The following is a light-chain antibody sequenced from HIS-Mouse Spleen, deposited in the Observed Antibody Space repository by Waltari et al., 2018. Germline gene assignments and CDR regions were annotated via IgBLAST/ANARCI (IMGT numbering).Light chain of an antibody. Sequence: SYELTQPPSVSVSPGQTASITCSGDKVGDKYACWYQQKPGQSPVLVIYQDSKRPSGIPERFSGSNSANTATLTISGTQAMDEADYNCQACDSSTEVVFGGGTTLTVL. V-gene: IGLV3-1*01. CDR1: KVGDKY. CDR2: QDS. CDR3: QACDSSTEVV. J-gene: IGLJ2*01.